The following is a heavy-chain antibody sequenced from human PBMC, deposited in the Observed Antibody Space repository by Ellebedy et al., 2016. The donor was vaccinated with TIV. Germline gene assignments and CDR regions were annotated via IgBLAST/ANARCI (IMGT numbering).Heavy chain of an antibody. CDR1: GFSFNNYW. CDR2: IKQDGSEQ. D-gene: IGHD6-13*01. J-gene: IGHJ4*02. CDR3: ARLGVIAAAGASDY. Sequence: PGGSLRLSCAASGFSFNNYWMNWARQAPGKGLEWVANIKQDGSEQYYVDSVKGRFTTSRDNAGNSLYLQMNSLRAEDTAVYYCARLGVIAAAGASDYWGQGTLVIVSS. V-gene: IGHV3-7*03.